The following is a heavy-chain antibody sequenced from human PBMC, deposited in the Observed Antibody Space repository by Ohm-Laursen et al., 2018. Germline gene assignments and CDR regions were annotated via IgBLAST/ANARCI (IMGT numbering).Heavy chain of an antibody. V-gene: IGHV4-59*01. D-gene: IGHD5-12*01. J-gene: IGHJ6*02. CDR2: IYSSGST. CDR1: GASFSGYY. Sequence: SETLSLTCTVSGASFSGYYWNWIRQPPGKGLEWIGYIYSSGSTKYNPSIRSRVTMSADTSKNQFSLRLTSVTAADTAVYFCARGGGYDANSGSTYYYGLDVWDQGTTVTVSS. CDR3: ARGGGYDANSGSTYYYGLDV.